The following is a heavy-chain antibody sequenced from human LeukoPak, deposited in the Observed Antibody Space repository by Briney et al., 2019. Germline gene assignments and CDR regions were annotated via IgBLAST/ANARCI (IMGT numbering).Heavy chain of an antibody. J-gene: IGHJ4*02. Sequence: PGGSLRLSCAASGFTFSSYGMHWVRQTPGKGLEWVAFIRYGGFGKYYADSVKGRFTISRDNSKNTLYLQMNSLRAEDTAVYYCAKEKISYTSSSGQGYWGQGTLVTVSS. CDR2: IRYGGFGK. D-gene: IGHD6-6*01. V-gene: IGHV3-30*02. CDR3: AKEKISYTSSSGQGY. CDR1: GFTFSSYG.